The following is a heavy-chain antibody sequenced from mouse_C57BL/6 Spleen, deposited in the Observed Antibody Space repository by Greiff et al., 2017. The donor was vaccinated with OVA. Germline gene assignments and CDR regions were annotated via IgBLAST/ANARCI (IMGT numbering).Heavy chain of an antibody. V-gene: IGHV1-50*01. J-gene: IGHJ4*01. Sequence: QVQLQQPGAELVQPGASVKLSCKASGYTFTSYWMQWVNQRPGQGLEWIGEIDPSDSYTNYKQKFKGKATLTVDTSSSTAYMQLSSLTSEDSAVYYWARFPTGTRAMYYWGQGTSVTVSS. CDR2: IDPSDSYT. CDR1: GYTFTSYW. CDR3: ARFPTGTRAMYY. D-gene: IGHD4-1*02.